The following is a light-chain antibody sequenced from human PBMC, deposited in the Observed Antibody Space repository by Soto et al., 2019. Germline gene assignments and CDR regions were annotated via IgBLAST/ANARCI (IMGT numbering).Light chain of an antibody. CDR1: QSISIW. CDR3: QQHRSYPVT. Sequence: DIQMTQSPSTLSASVGDRVTITCRTSQSISIWLSWYQQKPGKAPNLIIYDASNVKTGVPSRFSGSGSGTEFTLTISSLQPEDFARYYCQQHRSYPVTFGGGTKVEIK. V-gene: IGKV1-5*01. J-gene: IGKJ4*01. CDR2: DAS.